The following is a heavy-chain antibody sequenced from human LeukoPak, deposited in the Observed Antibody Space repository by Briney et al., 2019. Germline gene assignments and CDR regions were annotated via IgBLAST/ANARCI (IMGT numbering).Heavy chain of an antibody. V-gene: IGHV1-8*01. D-gene: IGHD6-19*01. CDR1: GYTFTSYD. CDR3: ARGGKIALAGTRSSQYFQH. CDR2: MNPNSGNT. Sequence: ASVKVSCKASGYTFTSYDINWVRQATGQGLEWMGWMNPNSGNTGYAQKFQGRVTMTRNTSISTAYMELSSLRSEDTAVYYCARGGKIALAGTRSSQYFQHWGQGTLVTVSS. J-gene: IGHJ1*01.